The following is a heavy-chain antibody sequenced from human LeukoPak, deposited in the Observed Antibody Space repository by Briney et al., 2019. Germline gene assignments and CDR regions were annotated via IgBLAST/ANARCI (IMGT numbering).Heavy chain of an antibody. CDR3: TTRPYCSGGSCPYYYYGMDV. D-gene: IGHD2-15*01. Sequence: GGSLRLSCAASGFTFSGSAMHWVRQASGKGLEWVGRIRSKANSYATAYAASVKGRFTISRDDSKNTAYLQTNSLKTEDTAVYYCTTRPYCSGGSCPYYYYGMDVWGQGTTVTVSS. J-gene: IGHJ6*02. V-gene: IGHV3-73*01. CDR2: IRSKANSYAT. CDR1: GFTFSGSA.